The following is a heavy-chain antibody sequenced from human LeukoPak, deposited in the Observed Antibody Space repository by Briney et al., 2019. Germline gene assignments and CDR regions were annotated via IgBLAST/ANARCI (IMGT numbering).Heavy chain of an antibody. CDR1: GFTFSTYA. CDR2: ISDTGGTT. J-gene: IGHJ4*02. CDR3: AKRIEPTRVFDY. V-gene: IGHV3-23*01. Sequence: GGSLRLSCAASGFTFSTYAMSWVRQAPGKGLEWVSAISDTGGTTYYADSVKGRFTTSRDNSKNTLYLQMNSLRAEDTAVYYCAKRIEPTRVFDYWGQGTLVTVSS. D-gene: IGHD5-12*01.